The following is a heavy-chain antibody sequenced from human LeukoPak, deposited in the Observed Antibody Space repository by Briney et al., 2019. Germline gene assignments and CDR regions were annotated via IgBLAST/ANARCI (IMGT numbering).Heavy chain of an antibody. D-gene: IGHD3-9*01. CDR2: IYSGGST. CDR3: ARGWPLTGYYQ. Sequence: GGSLRLSCAASGFTVSSNYMSWVRQAPGKGLEWVSVIYSGGSTYYADSVKGRSTISRDNSKNTLYLQMNSLRAEDTAVYYCARGWPLTGYYQWGQGTLVTVSS. CDR1: GFTVSSNY. J-gene: IGHJ4*02. V-gene: IGHV3-66*02.